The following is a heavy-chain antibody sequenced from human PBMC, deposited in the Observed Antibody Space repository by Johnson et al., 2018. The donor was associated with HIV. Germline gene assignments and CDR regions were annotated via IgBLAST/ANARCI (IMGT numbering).Heavy chain of an antibody. CDR1: GFTVSSNY. Sequence: VQLMEYGGGLVQIRGSLRLSCAASGFTVSSNYLRWVRQAPGKGLEWDSGFYSGGSTYYADSLKSRFTISIDNSKNTLYLQMNSLRAEDTVVYYCAKDGGSYGGAFDIWGQGTMVTVSS. CDR2: FYSGGST. D-gene: IGHD1-26*01. CDR3: AKDGGSYGGAFDI. V-gene: IGHV3-66*02. J-gene: IGHJ3*02.